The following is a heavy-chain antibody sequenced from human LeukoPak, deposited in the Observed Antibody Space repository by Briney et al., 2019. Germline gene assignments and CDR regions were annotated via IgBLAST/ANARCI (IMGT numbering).Heavy chain of an antibody. CDR1: GFTFSDYY. Sequence: GGSLRLSCAASGFTFSDYYMSWIRQAPGKGLEWVSYISSSGSTKYYADSVKGRFTISRDNAKNSLYLQMNSLRAEDTAVYYCARGRDSYYYYGMDVWGQGTTVTVSS. CDR3: ARGRDSYYYYGMDV. D-gene: IGHD2-21*02. CDR2: ISSSGSTK. J-gene: IGHJ6*02. V-gene: IGHV3-11*01.